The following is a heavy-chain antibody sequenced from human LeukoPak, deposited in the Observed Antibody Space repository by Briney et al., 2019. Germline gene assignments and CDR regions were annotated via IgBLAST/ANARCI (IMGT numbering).Heavy chain of an antibody. V-gene: IGHV3-53*01. CDR1: GFTLSSNY. Sequence: PGGSLRLFCAASGFTLSSNYMSWVRQARGEGLEWGSVIYSGGSTYYPDSGKGRFTISRDNSKNTLYLQMNSLRAEDTAVYYCARGDYFYYDSSGYYSHWGQGTLVTVSS. D-gene: IGHD3-22*01. CDR3: ARGDYFYYDSSGYYSH. J-gene: IGHJ4*02. CDR2: IYSGGST.